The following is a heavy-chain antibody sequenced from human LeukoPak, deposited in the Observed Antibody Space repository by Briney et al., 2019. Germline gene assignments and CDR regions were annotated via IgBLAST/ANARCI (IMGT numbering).Heavy chain of an antibody. D-gene: IGHD6-13*01. CDR3: ARVGIAGAGMCFYY. J-gene: IGHJ4*02. Sequence: ASVKVSCKASGSTFTSYNINWVRQPPGQGLEWRGMVSASGGSRSYAHKYHGRVTMARDMSTSTISMKLSSLRSDDTGVSYCARVGIAGAGMCFYYWGEGTLVAVSS. CDR2: VSASGGSR. CDR1: GSTFTSYN. V-gene: IGHV1-46*01.